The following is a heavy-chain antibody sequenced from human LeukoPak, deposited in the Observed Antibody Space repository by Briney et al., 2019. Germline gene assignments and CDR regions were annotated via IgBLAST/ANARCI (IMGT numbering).Heavy chain of an antibody. CDR2: INHSGST. Sequence: SETLSLTCAVYGGSFSGYYWSWIRQPPGKGLEWIGEINHSGSTNYNPSLKSRVTISVDTSKNQFSLMLSSVTAADTAVYYCARGPYYYDSSGYYGFDYWGQGTLVTVSS. J-gene: IGHJ4*02. D-gene: IGHD3-22*01. CDR3: ARGPYYYDSSGYYGFDY. V-gene: IGHV4-34*01. CDR1: GGSFSGYY.